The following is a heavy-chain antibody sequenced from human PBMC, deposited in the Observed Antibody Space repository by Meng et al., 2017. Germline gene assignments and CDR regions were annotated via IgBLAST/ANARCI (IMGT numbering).Heavy chain of an antibody. Sequence: SLKISCAASGFTFDDYAMHWVRQAPGKGLEWVSGISWNSGSIGYADSVKGRFTISRDNAKNSLYLQMNSLRAEDTALYYCAKGDTYYYGSGSYLGGYWVQGTLVTVSS. CDR1: GFTFDDYA. CDR2: ISWNSGSI. J-gene: IGHJ4*02. V-gene: IGHV3-9*01. CDR3: AKGDTYYYGSGSYLGGY. D-gene: IGHD3-10*01.